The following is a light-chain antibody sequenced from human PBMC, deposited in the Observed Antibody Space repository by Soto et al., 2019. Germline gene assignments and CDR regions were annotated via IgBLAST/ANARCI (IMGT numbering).Light chain of an antibody. CDR3: QHYDNSSPSVT. V-gene: IGKV3-20*01. CDR1: QSISSDY. Sequence: EVVLTQSPDTLSLSPGERATLSCRASQSISSDYLVWYQQKPGQAPRLLIYGASSRATGIPDRFSGSGSGTDFTLTINRLEPEDFAVYYCQHYDNSSPSVTFGPGTKVDIK. CDR2: GAS. J-gene: IGKJ3*01.